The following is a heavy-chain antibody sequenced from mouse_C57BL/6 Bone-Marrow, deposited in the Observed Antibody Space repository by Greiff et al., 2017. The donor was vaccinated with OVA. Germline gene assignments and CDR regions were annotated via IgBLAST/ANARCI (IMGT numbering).Heavy chain of an antibody. CDR2: IDPEDGDT. CDR3: TTDGNYGDWFAY. CDR1: GFNIKDYY. D-gene: IGHD2-1*01. V-gene: IGHV14-1*01. J-gene: IGHJ3*01. Sequence: EVQLQQSGAELVRPGASVKLSCTASGFNIKDYYMHWVKQRPEQGLEWIGRIDPEDGDTEYAPKFQGKATMTADTSSNTAYLQLSSLTAEDTAVYYCTTDGNYGDWFAYWGQGTLVTVSA.